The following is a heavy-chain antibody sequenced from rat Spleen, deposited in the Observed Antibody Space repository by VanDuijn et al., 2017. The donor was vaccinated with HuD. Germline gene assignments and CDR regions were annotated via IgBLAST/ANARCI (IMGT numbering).Heavy chain of an antibody. CDR2: IWSHGGI. CDR1: EFSLTDYS. V-gene: IGHV2S63*01. J-gene: IGHJ2*01. D-gene: IGHD1-1*01. CDR3: ATAYHSGDAHYFDY. Sequence: EVQLKESGPGLVQPSQTLSLTCTVSEFSLTDYSVHWVRQPPGKGLEWMGVIWSHGGIDYNSALKSRLSISRDTSKSQVFLKMNSLQTEDTAMFFCATAYHSGDAHYFDYWGQGVMVTVSS.